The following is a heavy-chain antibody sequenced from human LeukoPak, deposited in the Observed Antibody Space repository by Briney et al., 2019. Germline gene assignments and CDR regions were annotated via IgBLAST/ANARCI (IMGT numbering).Heavy chain of an antibody. CDR2: IDSTSTYI. CDR3: ARDSLVGSTTPVFDY. J-gene: IGHJ4*02. CDR1: RFTFSTYS. D-gene: IGHD1-26*01. Sequence: PGGSLRLSCAASRFTFSTYSMNWVRQAPGKGLEWVSSIDSTSTYIYYADSVKGRFTISRDNAKNSLYLQMDSLRAEDTAVYYCARDSLVGSTTPVFDYWGQRTLVTVSS. V-gene: IGHV3-21*04.